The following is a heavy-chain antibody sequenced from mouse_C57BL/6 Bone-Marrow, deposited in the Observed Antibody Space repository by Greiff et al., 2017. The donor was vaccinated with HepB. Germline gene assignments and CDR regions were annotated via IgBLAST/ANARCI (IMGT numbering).Heavy chain of an antibody. Sequence: DVKLVESGGGLVKPGGSLKLSCAASGFTFSSYAMSWVRQTPEKRLEWVATISDGGSYTYYPDNVKGRFTISRDNAKNNLYLQMSHLKSEDTAMYYCAREITTVVDWYFDVWGTGTTVTVSS. D-gene: IGHD1-1*01. CDR1: GFTFSSYA. V-gene: IGHV5-4*01. CDR2: ISDGGSYT. J-gene: IGHJ1*03. CDR3: AREITTVVDWYFDV.